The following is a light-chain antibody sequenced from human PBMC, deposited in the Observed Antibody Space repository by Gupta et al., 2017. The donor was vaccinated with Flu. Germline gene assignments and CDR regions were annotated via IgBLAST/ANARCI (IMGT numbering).Light chain of an antibody. J-gene: IGKJ1*01. CDR1: QGVSTN. CDR3: QQYNHWLWT. V-gene: IGKV3-15*01. CDR2: DAS. Sequence: EVVVTQSPATLSVSPGERATLSCRASQGVSTNLAWYQQNRGQTPRLLIYDASIRATGVPARFSGSGSGTEFTLTISSLQSEDFAVYYCQQYNHWLWTFGQGTKVEFK.